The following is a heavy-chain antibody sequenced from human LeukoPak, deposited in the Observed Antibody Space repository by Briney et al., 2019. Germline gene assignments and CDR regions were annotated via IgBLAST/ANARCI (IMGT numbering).Heavy chain of an antibody. V-gene: IGHV3-30*18. CDR1: GFTFSSYG. Sequence: GGSLRLSCAASGFTFSSYGMHWVRQAPGKGLEWVAVISYDGSNKYYADSVKGRFTISRDNSKNTLYLQMDSLRAEDTAVYYCAKDPEFWGQGILATVSS. CDR3: AKDPEF. J-gene: IGHJ4*02. D-gene: IGHD3-10*01. CDR2: ISYDGSNK.